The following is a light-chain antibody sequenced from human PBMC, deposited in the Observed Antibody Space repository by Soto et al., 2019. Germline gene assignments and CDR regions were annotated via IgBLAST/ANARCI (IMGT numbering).Light chain of an antibody. CDR2: KAS. V-gene: IGKV1-5*03. J-gene: IGKJ1*01. CDR1: ESISTW. CDR3: QQYNSYPGT. Sequence: DIQMTQSPSTLSAPVGDRVTITCRASESISTWLAWYQQRSGKAPRLMIYKASSLGSGVPSRFSGSGSGTEFTLTISSLQPDDFATYYCQQYNSYPGTFGQGTKVDIK.